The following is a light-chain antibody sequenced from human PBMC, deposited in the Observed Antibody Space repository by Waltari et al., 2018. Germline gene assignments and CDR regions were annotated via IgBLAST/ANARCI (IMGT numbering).Light chain of an antibody. Sequence: QAVVTQQLSLTVSPGGTVTLTCGSSTAAVTRGHYPYWVRPKPGQAPRTLIYATRNKTAWTPAPFSGSLLGGKAALPLSGSQPGDGPDYYGMLSYSAARVYGAGTKRT. CDR2: ATR. CDR3: MLSYSAARV. CDR1: TAAVTRGHY. V-gene: IGLV7-46*01. J-gene: IGLJ3*02.